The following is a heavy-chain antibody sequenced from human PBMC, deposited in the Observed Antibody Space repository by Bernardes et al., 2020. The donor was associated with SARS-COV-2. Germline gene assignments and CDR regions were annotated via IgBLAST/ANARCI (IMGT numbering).Heavy chain of an antibody. Sequence: SETLSLTCTVSGGSISSDYWSWIRQPAGKGLEWIGRIYSTGTTNYNPSLKSRVTMSVDTSKNQFSLKVTSVTAADTAVYYCARDLPYGDHAGYWGQGTLVTVSS. CDR2: IYSTGTT. J-gene: IGHJ4*02. D-gene: IGHD4-17*01. CDR3: ARDLPYGDHAGY. V-gene: IGHV4-4*07. CDR1: GGSISSDY.